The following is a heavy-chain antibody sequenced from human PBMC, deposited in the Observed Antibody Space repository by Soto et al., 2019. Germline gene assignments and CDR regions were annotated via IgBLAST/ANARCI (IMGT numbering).Heavy chain of an antibody. Sequence: QVQLVQSGAEVKKPGASVTVSCKASAYTFSNYFIHWIRQAPGQGLEYMGIIYPRDGGTSYAQKFQGRVTMHRDTSTSTVYLELSSLTADDTAVYYCASEVPNPCNFDYWGQGTLVAVSS. CDR2: IYPRDGGT. CDR1: AYTFSNYF. V-gene: IGHV1-46*01. CDR3: ASEVPNPCNFDY. J-gene: IGHJ4*02. D-gene: IGHD2-2*01.